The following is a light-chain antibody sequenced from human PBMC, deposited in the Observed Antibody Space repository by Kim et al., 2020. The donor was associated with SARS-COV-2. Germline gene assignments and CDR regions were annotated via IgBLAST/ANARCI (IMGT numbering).Light chain of an antibody. J-gene: IGLJ2*01. CDR3: QAWDSSTGVV. V-gene: IGLV3-1*01. Sequence: SYELTQPPSVSVSPGQTASITCSGDKLGDKYACWYQQKPGQSPVLVIYQDSKRPSGIPERFSGSNSGNTATLTISGTQAMDEADYYCQAWDSSTGVVFGGGTRL. CDR1: KLGDKY. CDR2: QDS.